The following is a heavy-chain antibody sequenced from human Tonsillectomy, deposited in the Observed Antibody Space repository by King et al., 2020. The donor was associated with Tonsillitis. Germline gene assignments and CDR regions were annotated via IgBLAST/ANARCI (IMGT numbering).Heavy chain of an antibody. CDR2: IRGSGSNT. Sequence: VQLVESGGGLVQPGGSLRLSCAASGFTFSSYAMSWVRQAPGKGLEWVSSIRGSGSNTFYADSVQGRFNIYRDNSKNTLYLLLSSVRAEDTAIYYCAGDILSHFDPDAFDIWGQGTMVTVSS. D-gene: IGHD3-9*01. CDR1: GFTFSSYA. J-gene: IGHJ3*02. CDR3: AGDILSHFDPDAFDI. V-gene: IGHV3-23*04.